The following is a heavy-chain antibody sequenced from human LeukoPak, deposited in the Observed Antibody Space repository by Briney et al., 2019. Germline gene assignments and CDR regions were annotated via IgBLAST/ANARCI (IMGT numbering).Heavy chain of an antibody. CDR2: IYSSGST. J-gene: IGHJ4*02. CDR3: ARHSGDHYAY. D-gene: IGHD1-26*01. V-gene: IGHV4-59*01. Sequence: SETLSLTFTVSGGSISGYFWSWSRQPTGKGLEWIAYIYSSGSTDYNPSLKSRVTISVDMSKNQFSLKVTSVTAADTAVYYCARHSGDHYAYWGQGTLVTVSS. CDR1: GGSISGYF.